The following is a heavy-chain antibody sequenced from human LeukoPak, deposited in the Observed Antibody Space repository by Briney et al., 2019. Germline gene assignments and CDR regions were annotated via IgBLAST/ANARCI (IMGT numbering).Heavy chain of an antibody. D-gene: IGHD3-3*01. V-gene: IGHV3-21*01. Sequence: GGSLRLSCAASGFSFGAFPMTWVRQAPGKGLEWVSSIRNSGTHVYYADSLKGRFTISRDNARNSLYLQMNSLRAEDTAVYYCARDGSYDFWSRNYYMDVWGKGTTVTVSS. CDR2: IRNSGTHV. CDR1: GFSFGAFP. J-gene: IGHJ6*03. CDR3: ARDGSYDFWSRNYYMDV.